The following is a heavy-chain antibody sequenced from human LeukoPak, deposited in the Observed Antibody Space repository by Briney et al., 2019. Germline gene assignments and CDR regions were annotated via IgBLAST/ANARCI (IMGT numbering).Heavy chain of an antibody. Sequence: SQTLSLTCGISGNSVYSNSAAWNWIRQSPSRGLEWLGRTYYRSRWYNDYAVSVKRRITIKADTSKNQVSLQLNSVTPEDTAVYYCARDLRLNYDSSGTWLDSWGQGTLVTVSS. CDR3: ARDLRLNYDSSGTWLDS. V-gene: IGHV6-1*01. CDR2: TYYRSRWYN. CDR1: GNSVYSNSAA. J-gene: IGHJ5*01. D-gene: IGHD3-22*01.